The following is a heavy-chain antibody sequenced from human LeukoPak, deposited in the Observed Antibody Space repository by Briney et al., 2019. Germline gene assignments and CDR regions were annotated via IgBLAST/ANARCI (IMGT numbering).Heavy chain of an antibody. V-gene: IGHV4-38-2*01. CDR3: ARHGYNSHSPNWFDP. CDR2: IYYTGRT. CDR1: GYSISSGYY. Sequence: PSETLSLTCAVSGYSISSGYYWGWIRQPPVKGLEWIGRIYYTGRTYYNPSLKSRVTISVDTSKNQFSLKLSSVTAADTAVYYCARHGYNSHSPNWFDPWGQGTLVTVSS. J-gene: IGHJ5*02. D-gene: IGHD5-24*01.